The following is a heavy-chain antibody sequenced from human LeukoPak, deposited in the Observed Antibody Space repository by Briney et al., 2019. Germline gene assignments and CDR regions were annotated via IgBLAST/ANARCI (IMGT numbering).Heavy chain of an antibody. CDR3: ARGSNPHFDY. CDR1: GGSISSYY. J-gene: IGHJ4*02. V-gene: IGHV4-4*07. CDR2: IYTSGST. Sequence: PSETLSLTCTVSGGSISSYYWSWIRQPAGKGLEWIGRIYTSGSTNYNPSLKSRVTMSVNTSKNQCSLKLSSVTPADTAVYYCARGSNPHFDYWGQGTLVTVSS. D-gene: IGHD4-11*01.